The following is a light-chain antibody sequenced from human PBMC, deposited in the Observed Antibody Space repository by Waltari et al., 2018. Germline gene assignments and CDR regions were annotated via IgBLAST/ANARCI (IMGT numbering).Light chain of an antibody. CDR3: AAWDDSLSGGV. CDR2: RNN. Sequence: QSVLTQPPSASGTPGQRVTISCSGSSSNIGSNYVYWYQQFPGAVPKLLIYRNNQRPSGVPDRFSGSKSGTSASLAISGLRSEDEADYYCAAWDDSLSGGVFGGGTKLTVL. J-gene: IGLJ2*01. V-gene: IGLV1-47*01. CDR1: SSNIGSNY.